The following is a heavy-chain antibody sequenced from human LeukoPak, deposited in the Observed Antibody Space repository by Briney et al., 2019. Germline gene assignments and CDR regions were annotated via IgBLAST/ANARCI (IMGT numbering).Heavy chain of an antibody. CDR2: TYYRAQWFL. Sequence: SQTLSLTCAISGDSVSSDSAAWNWIRQTPSRGLEWLGRTYYRAQWFLDYAVSVKTRITIKSDTSRNQFSLALNSVTPEDTGVYYCARGSGYYDTASFSFVDNWGQGTLVTVSS. D-gene: IGHD3-22*01. J-gene: IGHJ4*02. CDR3: ARGSGYYDTASFSFVDN. CDR1: GDSVSSDSAA. V-gene: IGHV6-1*01.